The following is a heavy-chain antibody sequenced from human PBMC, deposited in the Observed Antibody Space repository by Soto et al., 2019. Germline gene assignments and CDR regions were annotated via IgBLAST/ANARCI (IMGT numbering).Heavy chain of an antibody. Sequence: GGSLRLSCAASGFTVSNSYMSWVRQAPGKGLEWVSVIYSGGSTYYADSVKGRFTISRDSSKNTLYLQMNSLRAEDTAVYYCARGFQSSFGYWGQGTLVTVSS. CDR2: IYSGGST. CDR3: ARGFQSSFGY. V-gene: IGHV3-53*01. J-gene: IGHJ4*02. D-gene: IGHD2-21*01. CDR1: GFTVSNSY.